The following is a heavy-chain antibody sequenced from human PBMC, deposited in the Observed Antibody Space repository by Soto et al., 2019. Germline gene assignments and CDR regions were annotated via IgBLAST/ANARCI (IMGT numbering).Heavy chain of an antibody. CDR3: VGRLTPIYNYFDS. J-gene: IGHJ4*02. CDR2: IYNNGRT. CDR1: GGSISSSS. D-gene: IGHD2-8*01. V-gene: IGHV4-59*12. Sequence: SETLSLTCTVSGGSISSSSWSWIRQPPGRGLEWIGYIYNNGRTDYNPSLKSRVTISVDTSKNHFSLKLGSVTAADTAIYYCVGRLTPIYNYFDSWGQGTQVTVSS.